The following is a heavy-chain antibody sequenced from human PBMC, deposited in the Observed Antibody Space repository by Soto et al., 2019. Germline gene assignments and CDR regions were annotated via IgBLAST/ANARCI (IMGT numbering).Heavy chain of an antibody. Sequence: VSVSRMASVYIFTGYDMHWLREAAGQGLELMGWINPNSGCTNYAQKFQGRVTMTRDTSISTAYMELSRLIPYDTAVYYCARRSVAASSYYNDYRMDDWGQGTTVTVSS. CDR2: INPNSGCT. J-gene: IGHJ6*02. D-gene: IGHD6-25*01. V-gene: IGHV1-2*02. CDR3: ARRSVAASSYYNDYRMDD. CDR1: VYIFTGYD.